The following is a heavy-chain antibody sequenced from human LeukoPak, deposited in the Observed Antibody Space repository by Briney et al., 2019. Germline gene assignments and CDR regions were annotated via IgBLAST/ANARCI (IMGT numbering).Heavy chain of an antibody. Sequence: SETLSLTCTVSGGSISSSSYYWGWIRQPPGKGLEWIGSIYYSGSPYYNPSLKSRVTISVDTSKNQFSLKLSSVTAADTAVYYCARGAISSGIWWGQGTLVTVSS. D-gene: IGHD3-22*01. CDR2: IYYSGSP. CDR3: ARGAISSGIW. J-gene: IGHJ4*02. V-gene: IGHV4-39*01. CDR1: GGSISSSSYY.